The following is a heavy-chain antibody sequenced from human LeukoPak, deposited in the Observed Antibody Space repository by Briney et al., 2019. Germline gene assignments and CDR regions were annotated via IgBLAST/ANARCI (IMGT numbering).Heavy chain of an antibody. V-gene: IGHV4-34*01. CDR2: INHSGST. J-gene: IGHJ4*02. CDR1: GGSFSGYY. Sequence: PSETLSLTCAVYGGSFSGYYWSWIRQPPGKGLEWIGEINHSGSTNYNPSLKSRVTISVDTSKNQFSLKLSSVTAADTAVYYCARVRYDYVWGSYRCPFDYWGQGTLVTVSS. D-gene: IGHD3-16*02. CDR3: ARVRYDYVWGSYRCPFDY.